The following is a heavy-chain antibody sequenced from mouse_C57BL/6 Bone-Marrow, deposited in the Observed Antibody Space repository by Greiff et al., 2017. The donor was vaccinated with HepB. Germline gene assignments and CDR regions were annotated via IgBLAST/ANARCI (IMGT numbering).Heavy chain of an antibody. Sequence: QVHVKQPGAELVKPGASVKLSCKASGYTFTSYWMHWVKQRPGQGLEWIGMIHPNSGSTNYNEKFKSKATLTVDKSSSTAYMQLSSLTSEDSAVYYCARLPLMDYWGQGTSVTVSS. CDR1: GYTFTSYW. V-gene: IGHV1-64*01. CDR3: ARLPLMDY. J-gene: IGHJ4*01. CDR2: IHPNSGST.